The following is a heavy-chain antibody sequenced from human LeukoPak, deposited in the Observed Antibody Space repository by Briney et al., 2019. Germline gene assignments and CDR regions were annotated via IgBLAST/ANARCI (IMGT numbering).Heavy chain of an antibody. CDR1: GFTVSSNY. CDR2: IYSGGTT. CDR3: ARGLYDSNGGI. D-gene: IGHD5-18*01. J-gene: IGHJ3*02. V-gene: IGHV3-53*01. Sequence: PGGSLRLSCAASGFTVSSNYMSWVRQAPGKGLEWVSVIYSGGTTYYADSEKGRFTISRDNSKNTLILQMNSLRAEDTAVYYCARGLYDSNGGIWGQGTMVTVSS.